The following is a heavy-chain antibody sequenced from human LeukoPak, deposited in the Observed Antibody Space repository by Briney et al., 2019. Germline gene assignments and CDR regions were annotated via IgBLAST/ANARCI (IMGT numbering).Heavy chain of an antibody. J-gene: IGHJ4*02. CDR3: ARDPHALDF. CDR1: GFTFSNYN. Sequence: GGSLRLSCAASGFTFSNYNLNWVRQAPGKGLEWVSSISSGNHYIYYADSVKGRFTISRDNAKNSLYLQMNSLRAEDTAVYYCARDPHALDFWGQGTLVTVSS. CDR2: ISSGNHYI. V-gene: IGHV3-21*01.